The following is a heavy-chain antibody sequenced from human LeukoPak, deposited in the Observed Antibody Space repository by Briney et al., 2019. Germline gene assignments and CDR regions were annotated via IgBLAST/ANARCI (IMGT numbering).Heavy chain of an antibody. CDR3: ANARLVDTAFGFDY. CDR1: GFTFSNYA. J-gene: IGHJ4*02. D-gene: IGHD5-18*01. CDR2: ISGSGDNT. Sequence: GGSLRLSCAASGFTFSNYAMNWVRQAPGKGLEWVSTISGSGDNTYYADSVKGRFTPSRDNSKNTLYLQMNSLRAEDTAVYYCANARLVDTAFGFDYWGQGTLVTVSS. V-gene: IGHV3-23*01.